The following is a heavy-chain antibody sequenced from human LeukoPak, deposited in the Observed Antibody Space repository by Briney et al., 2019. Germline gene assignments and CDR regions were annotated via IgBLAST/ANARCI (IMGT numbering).Heavy chain of an antibody. Sequence: ASVKVSCKASGYTFTSYGISWVRQAPGQGLEWMGWISAYNGNTNYAQKLQGRVTMTTDTSTSTAYMELRSLRSDDTAVYYCARVSPAYYDFWSGYYYFDYWGQGTLVTVSS. CDR3: ARVSPAYYDFWSGYYYFDY. J-gene: IGHJ4*02. D-gene: IGHD3-3*01. CDR1: GYTFTSYG. V-gene: IGHV1-18*01. CDR2: ISAYNGNT.